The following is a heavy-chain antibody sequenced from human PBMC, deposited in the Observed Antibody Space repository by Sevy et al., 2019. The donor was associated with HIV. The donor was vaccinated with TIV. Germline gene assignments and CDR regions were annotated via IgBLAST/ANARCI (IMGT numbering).Heavy chain of an antibody. J-gene: IGHJ4*01. D-gene: IGHD2-15*01. CDR1: GYTFTSYR. CDR3: ARAFCSDGRCYSLAY. Sequence: ASVKVSCKISGYTFTSYRITWVRQAPGQGLECMGWISPHNGDTNYAQKLQGRVSMITDTSTSTAYMELRNLRSDDTAVYYRARAFCSDGRCYSLAYWGQGTLVTVSS. CDR2: ISPHNGDT. V-gene: IGHV1-18*01.